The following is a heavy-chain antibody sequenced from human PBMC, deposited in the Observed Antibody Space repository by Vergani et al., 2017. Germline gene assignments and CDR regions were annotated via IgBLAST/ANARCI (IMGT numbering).Heavy chain of an antibody. CDR2: ISGSGGST. J-gene: IGHJ4*02. CDR1: GFTFSSYA. V-gene: IGHV3-23*01. CDR3: VKYRYNWNDGGDFDY. Sequence: EVQLLESGGGLVQPGGSLRPSCAASGFTFSSYAMSWVRQAPGKGLEWVSAISGSGGSTYYADSVKGRFTISRDNSKNTLYLQMNSLRAEDTAVYYCVKYRYNWNDGGDFDYWGQGTLVTVSS. D-gene: IGHD1-1*01.